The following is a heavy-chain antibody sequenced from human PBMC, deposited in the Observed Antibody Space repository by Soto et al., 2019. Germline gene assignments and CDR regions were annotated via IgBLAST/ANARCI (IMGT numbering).Heavy chain of an antibody. V-gene: IGHV3-72*01. CDR1: GFTFSYHN. CDR2: TRGKANSYTT. J-gene: IGHJ4*02. Sequence: GGSLRLSCVASGFTFSYHNIDWVRQSPGKGLEWVGRTRGKANSYTTDYAASVKGRFTISRDDSKNSAFLQMNSLKTEDTALYYCTRRAPSRAFDFWGQGTPVTVSS. CDR3: TRRAPSRAFDF.